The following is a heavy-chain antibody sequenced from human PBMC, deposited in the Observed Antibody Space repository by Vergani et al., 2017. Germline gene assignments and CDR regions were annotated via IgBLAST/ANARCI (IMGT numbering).Heavy chain of an antibody. CDR1: GYYFTDNY. Sequence: QVQLVQSGAEVKKPGAAVKVSCKASGYYFTDNYLHWVRQAPGQGLEWMGWINPNSGGTNYAQKFQGRVTMTRDTSISTAYMELSRLRSDDTAVYYCAREGKSQTYYFDYWGQGTLVTVSS. D-gene: IGHD4-23*01. J-gene: IGHJ4*02. CDR2: INPNSGGT. CDR3: AREGKSQTYYFDY. V-gene: IGHV1-2*02.